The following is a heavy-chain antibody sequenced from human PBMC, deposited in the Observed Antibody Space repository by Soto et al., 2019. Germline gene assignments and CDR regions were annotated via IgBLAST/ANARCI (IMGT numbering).Heavy chain of an antibody. CDR2: IIPIFGTT. CDR1: GYTFTSYG. J-gene: IGHJ6*02. D-gene: IGHD4-17*01. Sequence: SVKVSCKASGYTFTSYGISWVRQVPGQGLEWMGGIIPIFGTTSYAQKFQGRVTITADKSTSTAYMEQSSLRSEDTAMYYCASGSMTTVTQKTYHYGLDVWGQGTTVTVSS. CDR3: ASGSMTTVTQKTYHYGLDV. V-gene: IGHV1-69*06.